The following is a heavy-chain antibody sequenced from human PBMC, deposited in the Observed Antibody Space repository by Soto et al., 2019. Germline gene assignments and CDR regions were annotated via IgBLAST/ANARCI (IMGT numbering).Heavy chain of an antibody. CDR1: GFTFSSYA. CDR3: AKDLGAAMVSVSFDY. D-gene: IGHD5-18*01. J-gene: IGHJ4*02. Sequence: GGSLRLCCAASGFTFSSYAMSWVRQAPGKGLEWVSAISGSGGSTYYADSVKGRFTISRDNSKNTLYLQMNSLRAEDTAVYYCAKDLGAAMVSVSFDYWGQGTLVTVSS. CDR2: ISGSGGST. V-gene: IGHV3-23*01.